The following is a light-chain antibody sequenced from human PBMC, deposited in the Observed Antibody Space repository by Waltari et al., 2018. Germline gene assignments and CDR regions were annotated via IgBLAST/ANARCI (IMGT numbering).Light chain of an antibody. CDR2: AAS. CDR3: QQSYSTPLT. V-gene: IGKV1-39*01. CDR1: QSISSY. Sequence: DIQMTQSPSSLSASVGDRVTITCRASQSISSYLNWYQQKQGKAPKVLIYAASSLQSGVPSRISGSGSGTDCTLTISSLQPEDFATYYCQQSYSTPLTFGGGTKVEIK. J-gene: IGKJ4*01.